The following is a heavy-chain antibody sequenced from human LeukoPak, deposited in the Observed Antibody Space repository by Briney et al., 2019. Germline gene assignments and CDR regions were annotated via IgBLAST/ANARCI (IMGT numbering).Heavy chain of an antibody. Sequence: SETLSLTCTVSGDSVSSGGYYWSWIRRPPGKGLEWIGYIYNIVNTNYNPSLKSRVTISVDTSKNQFSLKLSSVTAADTAVYYCARSTKTRELPCYFDYWGQGTLVTVSS. J-gene: IGHJ4*02. D-gene: IGHD3-10*01. V-gene: IGHV4-61*08. CDR2: IYNIVNT. CDR3: ARSTKTRELPCYFDY. CDR1: GDSVSSGGYY.